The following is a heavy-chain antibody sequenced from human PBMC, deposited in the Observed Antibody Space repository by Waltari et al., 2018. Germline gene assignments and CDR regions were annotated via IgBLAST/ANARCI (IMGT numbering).Heavy chain of an antibody. CDR1: GGTFSSYA. D-gene: IGHD3-22*01. V-gene: IGHV1-69*04. Sequence: QVQLVQSGAEVKKPGSSVKVSCKASGGTFSSYAISWVRQAPGQGLEWMGGIIPIRGIANYAQKFQGRVTITADESTSTAYMELSSLRSEDTAVYYCARDYYYDSSGYQEYFQHWGQGTLVTV. J-gene: IGHJ1*01. CDR2: IIPIRGIA. CDR3: ARDYYYDSSGYQEYFQH.